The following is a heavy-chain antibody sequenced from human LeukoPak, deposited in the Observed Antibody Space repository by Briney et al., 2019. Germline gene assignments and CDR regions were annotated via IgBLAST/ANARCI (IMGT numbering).Heavy chain of an antibody. D-gene: IGHD3-22*01. CDR2: IWYDGSNK. Sequence: GGSLRLSCAASGFTFSSYGMHWVRQAPGKGLEWVAFIWYDGSNKYYADSVKGRFTISRDNSKNTLYLQMNSLRAEDTAVYYCAKGYQGYYYDSSGQIDYWGQGTLVTVSS. J-gene: IGHJ4*02. V-gene: IGHV3-30*02. CDR1: GFTFSSYG. CDR3: AKGYQGYYYDSSGQIDY.